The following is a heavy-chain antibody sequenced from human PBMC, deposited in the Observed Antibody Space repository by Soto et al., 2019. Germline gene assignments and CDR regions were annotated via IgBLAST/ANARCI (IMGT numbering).Heavy chain of an antibody. CDR3: ARVGRPRGVVITYNWFDP. V-gene: IGHV4-31*03. Sequence: PSETLSLTCTVSGGSISSGGYYWSWIRQHPGKGLEWIGYIYYSGSTYYNPSLKSRVTISVDTSKNQFSLKLSSVTAADTAVYYFARVGRPRGVVITYNWFDPWGQGTLVTVSS. CDR2: IYYSGST. CDR1: GGSISSGGYY. J-gene: IGHJ5*02. D-gene: IGHD3-3*01.